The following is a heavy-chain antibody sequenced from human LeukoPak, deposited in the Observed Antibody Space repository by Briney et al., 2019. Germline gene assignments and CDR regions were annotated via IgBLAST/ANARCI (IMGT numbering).Heavy chain of an antibody. J-gene: IGHJ4*02. V-gene: IGHV4-34*01. CDR2: IYYSGST. Sequence: SETLSLTCAVYGGSFSGDFWSWIRQPPGKGLEWIGSIYYSGSTYYNPSLESRVTISVDTSKNQFSLKLSSVTAADTAVYYCATSGWYLLPGVYWGQGTLVTVSS. D-gene: IGHD6-19*01. CDR1: GGSFSGDF. CDR3: ATSGWYLLPGVY.